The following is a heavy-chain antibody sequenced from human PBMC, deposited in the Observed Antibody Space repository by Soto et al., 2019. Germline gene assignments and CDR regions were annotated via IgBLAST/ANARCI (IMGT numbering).Heavy chain of an antibody. V-gene: IGHV1-2*04. CDR3: VREGGHGGKFDY. D-gene: IGHD3-16*01. Sequence: ASVKVSCKTSGYTFTAYIIHWVRQAPGQGLEWMGFISPKDGVTKSTQKFRGWATMTRDTSTGTANLELRRLTPDDTAVYFCVREGGHGGKFDYWGQGTLVTSPQ. CDR2: ISPKDGVT. CDR1: GYTFTAYI. J-gene: IGHJ4*02.